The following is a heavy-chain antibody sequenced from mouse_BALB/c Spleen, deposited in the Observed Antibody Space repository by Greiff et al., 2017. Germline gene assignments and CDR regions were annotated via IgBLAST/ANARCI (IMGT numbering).Heavy chain of an antibody. V-gene: IGHV3-8*02. CDR1: GDSITSGY. J-gene: IGHJ3*01. CDR2: ISYSGST. Sequence: VHVKQSGPSLVKPSQTLSLTCSVTGDSITSGYWNWIRKFPGNKLEYMGYISYSGSTYYNPSLKSRISITRDTSKNQYYLQLNSVTTEDTATYYCARRPPYDYSWFAYWGQGTLVTVSA. D-gene: IGHD2-4*01. CDR3: ARRPPYDYSWFAY.